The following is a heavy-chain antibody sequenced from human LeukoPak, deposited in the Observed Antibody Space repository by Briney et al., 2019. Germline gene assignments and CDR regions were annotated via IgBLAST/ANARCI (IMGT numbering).Heavy chain of an antibody. CDR3: ARRGYYYDSSGYYHDAFDI. CDR1: GYSFTSYW. CDR2: IYPGDSDT. Sequence: GESLKISCKGSGYSFTSYWTGWVRQMPGKGLEWMGIIYPGDSDTRYSPSFQGQVTISADKSISTAYPQWSSLKASDTAMYYCARRGYYYDSSGYYHDAFDIWGQGTMVTVSS. J-gene: IGHJ3*02. D-gene: IGHD3-22*01. V-gene: IGHV5-51*01.